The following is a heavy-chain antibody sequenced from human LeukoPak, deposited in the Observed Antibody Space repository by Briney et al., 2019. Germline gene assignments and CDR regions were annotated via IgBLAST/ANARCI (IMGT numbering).Heavy chain of an antibody. CDR1: GFTFSSYN. D-gene: IGHD3-10*01. J-gene: IGHJ4*02. Sequence: GGSLRLSCATSGFTFSSYNMNWVRQAPGKGLEWVSSITRSGSDIYYADSVKGRFTISKDNAKNSLYLQMDSLRADDTAVYYCAKDSRGANFFGDFDYWGQGTLVTVSS. CDR2: ITRSGSDI. V-gene: IGHV3-21*01. CDR3: AKDSRGANFFGDFDY.